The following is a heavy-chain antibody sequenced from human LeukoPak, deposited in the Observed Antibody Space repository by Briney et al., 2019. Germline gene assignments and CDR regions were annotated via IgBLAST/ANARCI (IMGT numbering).Heavy chain of an antibody. CDR1: GGSIGSSSYY. J-gene: IGHJ3*02. CDR2: IYSTGST. V-gene: IGHV4-39*02. CDR3: ARDDGDAFDI. Sequence: SETLSLTCTVSGGSIGSSSYYWGWIRQPPGKGLEWIGNIYSTGSTYYTPSLQSRVTISVDTSKNQFSLKMSSVTAADTAVYYCARDDGDAFDIWGQGTMVTVSS.